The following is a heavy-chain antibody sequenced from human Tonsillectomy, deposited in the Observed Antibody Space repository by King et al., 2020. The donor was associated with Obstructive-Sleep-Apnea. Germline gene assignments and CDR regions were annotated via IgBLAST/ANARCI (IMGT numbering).Heavy chain of an antibody. D-gene: IGHD1-1*01. CDR3: AIAGHQRNYYGMDV. CDR1: GFTFDDYA. V-gene: IGHV3-9*01. CDR2: MNWNSVSI. J-gene: IGHJ6*02. Sequence: VQLVESGGGLVQPGRSLRLSCAASGFTFDDYAMHWVRQAPGKGLEWVSGMNWNSVSIGYADSVKGRFSISRDNAKNSLYLQMNSLRVEDTALYYCAIAGHQRNYYGMDVWGQGTTVTVSS.